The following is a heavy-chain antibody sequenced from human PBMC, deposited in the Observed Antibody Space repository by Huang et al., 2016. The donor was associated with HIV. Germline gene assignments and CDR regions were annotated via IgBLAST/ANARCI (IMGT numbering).Heavy chain of an antibody. D-gene: IGHD2-15*01. CDR2: IYPEDSNS. V-gene: IGHV5-51*03. CDR3: ASRRAAPESYFIDV. CDR1: GSKFSSSW. J-gene: IGHJ6*03. Sequence: EVQLVQSGAEVKKPGESLKISCKGVGSKFSSSWIGWVRQMPGKGLEWMGVIYPEDSNSRYSPSSQGQVTSSADKSIDTAYVQWSSLKVSDTGVYYCASRRAAPESYFIDVWGKGTTVVVSS.